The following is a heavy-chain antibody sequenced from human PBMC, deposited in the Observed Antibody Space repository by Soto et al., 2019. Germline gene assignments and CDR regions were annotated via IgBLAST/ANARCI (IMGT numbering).Heavy chain of an antibody. J-gene: IGHJ4*02. CDR2: LIAMLGQP. Sequence: SXKVSFKAAGGTXVSHCIAGERQAPGQGLEWMGVLIAMLGQPTYARKVQGRATITADESLTSSYLELSRLRSEDTAVYFCARVALANFDYWGQGTVCTVS. CDR1: GGTXVSHC. D-gene: IGHD5-12*01. CDR3: ARVALANFDY. V-gene: IGHV1-69*10.